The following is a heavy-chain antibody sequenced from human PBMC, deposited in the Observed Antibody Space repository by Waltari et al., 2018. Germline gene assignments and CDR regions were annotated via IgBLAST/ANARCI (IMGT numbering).Heavy chain of an antibody. V-gene: IGHV4-34*01. Sequence: QVQLQQWGAGLLKPSETLSLTCAVYGGSFSGYYWSWIRQPPGKGLEWIGEINQSGSTNYNPSLKSRVTISVDTSKNQCSLKLSAVTAADTAVYYCAREGGPSGYDSRDHYYYGMDVWGQGTTVTVSS. CDR2: INQSGST. J-gene: IGHJ6*02. D-gene: IGHD5-12*01. CDR1: GGSFSGYY. CDR3: AREGGPSGYDSRDHYYYGMDV.